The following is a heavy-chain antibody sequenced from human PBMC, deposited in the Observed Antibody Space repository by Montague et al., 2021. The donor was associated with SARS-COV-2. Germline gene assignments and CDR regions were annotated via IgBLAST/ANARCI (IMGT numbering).Heavy chain of an antibody. CDR3: VRVTLTVAASTITNYYMDV. J-gene: IGHJ6*03. V-gene: IGHV3-23*01. CDR1: GFTFSTYG. D-gene: IGHD5-24*01. CDR2: ISDSGFTT. Sequence: SQRLSFSASGFTFSTYGMTWVRRAPGKGLERVSGISDSGFTTSYADSVQGRFTISRDNSKNTLYLQMDSLRVEDTAVYYCVRVTLTVAASTITNYYMDVWGKGTTVTVSS.